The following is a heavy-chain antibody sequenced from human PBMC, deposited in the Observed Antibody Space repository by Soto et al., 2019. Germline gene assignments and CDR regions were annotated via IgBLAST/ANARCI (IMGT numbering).Heavy chain of an antibody. CDR2: IYYSGST. D-gene: IGHD3-10*01. CDR1: GGSISSSSYY. V-gene: IGHV4-39*01. Sequence: PSETLSLTCTVSGGSISSSSYYWGWIRQPPGKGLEWIGSIYYSGSTYYNPSLKSRVTISVDTSKNQFSLKLSSVTAADTAVYYCARRYGGGFDYWGQGTLVTVSS. J-gene: IGHJ4*02. CDR3: ARRYGGGFDY.